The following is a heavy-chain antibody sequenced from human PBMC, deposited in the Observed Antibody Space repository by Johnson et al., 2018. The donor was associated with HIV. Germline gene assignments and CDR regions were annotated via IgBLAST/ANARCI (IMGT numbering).Heavy chain of an antibody. CDR1: GFTFSTYA. V-gene: IGHV3-30*04. CDR3: ARDEGHSGSDAFDI. J-gene: IGHJ3*02. Sequence: VQLVESGGGLVQPGGSLRLSCAASGFTFSTYAVHWVRQAPGKGLEWVAVLSYDGSITYYADSVRGRFTISRDNSNNSLYLQMNSLRAEDTAVYYCARDEGHSGSDAFDIWGQGTMVTVSS. CDR2: LSYDGSIT. D-gene: IGHD3-10*01.